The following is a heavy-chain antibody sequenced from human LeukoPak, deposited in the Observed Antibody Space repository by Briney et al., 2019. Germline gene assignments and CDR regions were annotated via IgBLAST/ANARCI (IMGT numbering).Heavy chain of an antibody. CDR1: GYTLTELS. Sequence: ASVKVSCKVSGYTLTELSMHWVRQAPGKGLEWMGGFDPEDGETIYAQKFQGRVTMTEDTSTDTAYMELRSLRSDDTAVYYCAREILHYYGMDVWGQGTLVTVSS. D-gene: IGHD2/OR15-2a*01. CDR3: AREILHYYGMDV. J-gene: IGHJ6*02. V-gene: IGHV1-24*01. CDR2: FDPEDGET.